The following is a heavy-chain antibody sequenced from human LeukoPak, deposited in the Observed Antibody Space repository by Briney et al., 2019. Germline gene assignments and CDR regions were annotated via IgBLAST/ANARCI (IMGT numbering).Heavy chain of an antibody. CDR1: GYTFTGYY. J-gene: IGHJ4*02. CDR2: INPNSGGT. D-gene: IGHD6-19*01. Sequence: PVASVKVSCKASGYTFTGYYMHWVRQAPGQGLEWMGWINPNSGGTNYAQKFQGRVTMTRDTSISTAYMELSRLRSDDTAVYYCARSSISSGWYDYWGQGTLVTVSS. V-gene: IGHV1-2*02. CDR3: ARSSISSGWYDY.